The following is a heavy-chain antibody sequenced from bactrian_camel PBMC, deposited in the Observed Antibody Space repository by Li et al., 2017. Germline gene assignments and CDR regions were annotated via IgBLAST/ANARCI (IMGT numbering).Heavy chain of an antibody. J-gene: IGHJ4*01. D-gene: IGHD2*01. V-gene: IGHV3S53*01. CDR2: VYSDGST. CDR1: GDTAVQYC. Sequence: VQLVESGGDSVQAGGSLRLSCAASGDTAVQYCKGWFRQAPGKTREGVAAVYSDGSTSYADSVKGRFTLSQDYATNTLYLQMNSLKPEDTAMYYCAAEPAPNTYCSGGQVPAFWFLVGQGTQVTVS.